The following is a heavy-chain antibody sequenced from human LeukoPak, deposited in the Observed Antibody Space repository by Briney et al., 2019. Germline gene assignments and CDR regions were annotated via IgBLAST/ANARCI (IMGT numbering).Heavy chain of an antibody. CDR2: IYYSGST. V-gene: IGHV4-30-4*07. D-gene: IGHD5-12*01. CDR1: GGSISSGGYS. J-gene: IGHJ4*02. Sequence: PSETLSLTCAVSGGSISSGGYSWSRIRQTPGKGLEWIGYIYYSGSTYYNPSLKSRVTISVDTSKNQFSLKLSSVTAADTAVYYCARRLSSGYDGVLDYWGQGTLVTVSS. CDR3: ARRLSSGYDGVLDY.